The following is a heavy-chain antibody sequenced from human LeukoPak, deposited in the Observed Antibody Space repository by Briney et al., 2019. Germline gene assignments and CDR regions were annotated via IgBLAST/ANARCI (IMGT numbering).Heavy chain of an antibody. CDR3: ARERVGGGYYYGSGSSYYFDY. D-gene: IGHD3-10*01. Sequence: GGSLRLPCAASGFTFSSYSMNWVRQAPGKGLEWVSYISSSSSTIYYADSVKGRFTTSRDNAKNSLYLQMNSLRAEDTAVYYCARERVGGGYYYGSGSSYYFDYWGQGTLVTVSS. CDR2: ISSSSSTI. CDR1: GFTFSSYS. J-gene: IGHJ4*02. V-gene: IGHV3-48*01.